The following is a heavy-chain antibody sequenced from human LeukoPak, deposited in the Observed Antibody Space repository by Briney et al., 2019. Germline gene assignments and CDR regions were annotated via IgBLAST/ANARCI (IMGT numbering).Heavy chain of an antibody. Sequence: GGSLRLSCAASGFTFSSYAMHWVRQAPGKGLEWVAVISYDGSNKYYADSVKGRFTISGDNSKNTLYLQMNSLRAEDTAVYYCARPAGTYYYDSSGYTLDYWGRGTLVTVSS. CDR3: ARPAGTYYYDSSGYTLDY. CDR1: GFTFSSYA. D-gene: IGHD3-22*01. V-gene: IGHV3-30-3*01. CDR2: ISYDGSNK. J-gene: IGHJ4*02.